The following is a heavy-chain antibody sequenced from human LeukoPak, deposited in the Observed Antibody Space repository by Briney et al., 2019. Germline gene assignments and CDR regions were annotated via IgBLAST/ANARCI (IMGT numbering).Heavy chain of an antibody. J-gene: IGHJ4*02. CDR2: ISGSGGST. Sequence: AGGSLRLSCAASGFTFSSYAMSWVRQAPGKELEWVSAISGSGGSTYYADSVKGRFTISRDNSKNTLYLQMNSLRAEDTAVYYCAKAPPSLSSPDNWGQGTLVTVSS. CDR3: AKAPPSLSSPDN. V-gene: IGHV3-23*01. CDR1: GFTFSSYA. D-gene: IGHD2/OR15-2a*01.